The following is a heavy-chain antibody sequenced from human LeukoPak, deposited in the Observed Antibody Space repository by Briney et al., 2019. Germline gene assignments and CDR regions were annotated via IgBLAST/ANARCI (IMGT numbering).Heavy chain of an antibody. CDR3: AKQGRMTTVYDY. CDR1: GFSFSSYA. V-gene: IGHV3-23*01. J-gene: IGHJ4*02. D-gene: IGHD3-9*01. CDR2: ISGSGGST. Sequence: GGSLRLSCAASGFSFSSYAMSWVRQAPGKGLEWVSAISGSGGSTYYADSVKGRFTISRDNSKNTLYLQMNSLRAEDTAVYYCAKQGRMTTVYDYWGQGTLVTVSS.